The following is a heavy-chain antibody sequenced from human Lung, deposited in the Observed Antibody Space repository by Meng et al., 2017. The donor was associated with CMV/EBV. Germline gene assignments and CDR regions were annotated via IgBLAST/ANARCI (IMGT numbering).Heavy chain of an antibody. CDR2: LHYGGTT. J-gene: IGHJ5*02. Sequence: SETLSLTCSVSGGSVSRGFSHWGWIRQPPGKGLEWIGTLHYGGTTYPNPSLKSRITISVDTSNNHFSLKLTSVTAADTAVYYCARGMRPMIRFDPWGQGTXVTVSS. V-gene: IGHV4-39*07. CDR1: GGSVSRGFSH. CDR3: ARGMRPMIRFDP. D-gene: IGHD3-16*01.